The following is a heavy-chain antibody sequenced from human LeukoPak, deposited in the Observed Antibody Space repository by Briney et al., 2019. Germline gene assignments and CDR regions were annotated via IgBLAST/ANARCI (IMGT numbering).Heavy chain of an antibody. CDR2: IKQDGTEK. CDR3: ARGPSGYHNT. CDR1: GFTFTTYW. D-gene: IGHD5-12*01. V-gene: IGHV3-7*01. Sequence: GGSLRLSCAASGFTFTTYWLGWVRQPPGKGLEWVANIKQDGTEKYYVDSVKGRFTISRDNSKNTLYLQMNSLRAEDTAVYYCARGPSGYHNTGGQGTLVTVSS. J-gene: IGHJ4*02.